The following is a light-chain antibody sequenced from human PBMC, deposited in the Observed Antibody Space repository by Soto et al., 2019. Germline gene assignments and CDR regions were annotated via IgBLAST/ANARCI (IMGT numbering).Light chain of an antibody. CDR1: SSDIGTYNH. J-gene: IGLJ1*01. CDR2: EDI. V-gene: IGLV2-14*01. CDR3: CSYTTSSTLV. Sequence: QSALTQPASVSGSPGQSIAISCAGTSSDIGTYNHVSWYQQHPGKAPQLIIYEDINRPSGLSSRFSGSKSGNTASLTISGLQAEDEADYFCCSYTTSSTLVCGTGTKPTVL.